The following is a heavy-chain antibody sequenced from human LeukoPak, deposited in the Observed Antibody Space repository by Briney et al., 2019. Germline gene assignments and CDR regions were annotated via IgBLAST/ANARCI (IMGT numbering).Heavy chain of an antibody. J-gene: IGHJ5*02. CDR2: IYHSGST. CDR1: GYSISSGYY. Sequence: SETLSLTCTVSGYSISSGYYWGWIRQPPGKGLEWIGSIYHSGSTYYNPSLKSRVTISVDTSKNQFSLKLSSVTAADTAVYYCARAIWPIYASWFDPWGQGTLVTVSS. CDR3: ARAIWPIYASWFDP. V-gene: IGHV4-38-2*02. D-gene: IGHD2/OR15-2a*01.